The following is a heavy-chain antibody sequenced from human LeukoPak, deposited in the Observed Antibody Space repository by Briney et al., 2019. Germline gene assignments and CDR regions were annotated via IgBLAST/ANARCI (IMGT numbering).Heavy chain of an antibody. V-gene: IGHV3-21*01. CDR1: GFTFSSYS. D-gene: IGHD6-13*01. CDR3: ARFIAAPYYFDY. CDR2: ISSSRRYK. Sequence: PGGSLRLSCAASGFTFSSYSMNWVRQAPRKGLEWVSLISSSRRYKYYADSVKGRFTISRDNAKNPLYLQMNSLRDEDTAVYYCARFIAAPYYFDYWGRGTLVTVSS. J-gene: IGHJ4*02.